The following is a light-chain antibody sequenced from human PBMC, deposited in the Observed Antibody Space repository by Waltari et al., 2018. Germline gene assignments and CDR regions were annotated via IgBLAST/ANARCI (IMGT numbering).Light chain of an antibody. J-gene: IGKJ2*01. CDR2: AAS. CDR3: HQYGSSPPYT. CDR1: QSVSGNY. Sequence: EIVLTQSPDTLSLSPGEEATLSCRTSQSVSGNYLAWYQQKPGHAPRLLIYAASSRATDIPDRFSGRGSGTDFTLTINRLQPEDFAVYFCHQYGSSPPYTFGQGTKLEIK. V-gene: IGKV3-20*01.